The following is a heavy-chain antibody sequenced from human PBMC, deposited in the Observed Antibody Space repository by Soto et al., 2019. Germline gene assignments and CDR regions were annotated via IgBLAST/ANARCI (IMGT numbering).Heavy chain of an antibody. CDR1: GFTFSSYS. CDR3: AREQTDMITFGGVIVMSAFDI. CDR2: ISSSSSTI. D-gene: IGHD3-16*02. V-gene: IGHV3-48*01. J-gene: IGHJ3*02. Sequence: GGSLRLSCAASGFTFSSYSMNWVRQAPGKGLEWVSYISSSSSTIYYADSVKGRFTISRDNAKNSLYLQMNSLRAEDTAVYYCAREQTDMITFGGVIVMSAFDIWGQGTMVTVSS.